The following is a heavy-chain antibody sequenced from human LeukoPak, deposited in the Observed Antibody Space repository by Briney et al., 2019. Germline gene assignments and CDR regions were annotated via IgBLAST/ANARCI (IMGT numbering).Heavy chain of an antibody. CDR2: ISFDGGNK. J-gene: IGHJ4*02. V-gene: IGHV3-30-3*01. D-gene: IGHD1-26*01. CDR1: GFTFNNYA. Sequence: GGSLRLSCAASGFTFNNYAIHWVRQAPGKGLEWGALISFDGGNKYYADSVKGRFTISRDNSKSTLYLQMNSLRAEDTAVYYCARDGIVGSPLFKFDYWGQGTLVTVSS. CDR3: ARDGIVGSPLFKFDY.